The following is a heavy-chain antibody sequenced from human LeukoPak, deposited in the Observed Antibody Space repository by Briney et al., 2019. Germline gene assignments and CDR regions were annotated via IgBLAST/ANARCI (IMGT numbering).Heavy chain of an antibody. CDR2: ISSSSTI. Sequence: GGSLRLSCAASGFTFSSYSMNWVRQAPGKGLEWVSYISSSSTIYYADSVKGRFTISRDNAKNSLYLQMNSLRAEDTAVYYCARVPQFLDLYYYYYMDVWGKGTTVTVSS. V-gene: IGHV3-48*01. CDR3: ARVPQFLDLYYYYYMDV. CDR1: GFTFSSYS. D-gene: IGHD3/OR15-3a*01. J-gene: IGHJ6*03.